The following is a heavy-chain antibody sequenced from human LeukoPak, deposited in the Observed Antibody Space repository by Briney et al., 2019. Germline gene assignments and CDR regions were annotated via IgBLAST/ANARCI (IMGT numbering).Heavy chain of an antibody. CDR3: ARGGLDY. J-gene: IGHJ4*02. Sequence: ASVKVSCKASGYTFTGYYIHWVRQAPGQGLEWMGWINPNSGDTNYALKFQGRVTMTWDTFISTAYMELGRLRSDDTAVYYCARGGLDYWGQGTLVTVSS. CDR2: INPNSGDT. CDR1: GYTFTGYY. V-gene: IGHV1-2*02.